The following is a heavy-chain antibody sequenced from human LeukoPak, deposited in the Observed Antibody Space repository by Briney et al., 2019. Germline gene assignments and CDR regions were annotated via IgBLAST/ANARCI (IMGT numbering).Heavy chain of an antibody. CDR1: GFTFSSYS. Sequence: GGSLRLSCAASGFTFSSYSMNWVRQAPGKGLEWVGRIKSKTDGGTTDYAAPVKGRFTISRDDSKNTLYLQMNSLKTEDTAVYYCTTEPYGDYLPYYWGQGTLVTVSS. J-gene: IGHJ4*02. D-gene: IGHD4-17*01. CDR3: TTEPYGDYLPYY. CDR2: IKSKTDGGTT. V-gene: IGHV3-15*01.